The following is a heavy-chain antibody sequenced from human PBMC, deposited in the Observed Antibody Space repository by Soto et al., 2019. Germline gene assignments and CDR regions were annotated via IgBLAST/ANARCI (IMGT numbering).Heavy chain of an antibody. Sequence: PSETLSLTCAVYGGSFSGYYWSWIRQPPGKGLEWIGEINHSGSTNYNPSLKSRVTISVDTSKNQFSLKLSSVTAADTAVYYCARVVYSYGFSRLTGTTGGDWFDPWGQGTLVTVSS. D-gene: IGHD5-18*01. CDR1: GGSFSGYY. V-gene: IGHV4-34*01. J-gene: IGHJ5*02. CDR2: INHSGST. CDR3: ARVVYSYGFSRLTGTTGGDWFDP.